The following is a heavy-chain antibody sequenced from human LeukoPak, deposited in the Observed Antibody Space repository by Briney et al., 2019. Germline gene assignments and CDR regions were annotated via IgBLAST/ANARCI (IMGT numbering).Heavy chain of an antibody. D-gene: IGHD3-22*01. CDR2: FDPEDGET. V-gene: IGHV1-24*01. CDR3: ATGRGGYYYDSSGYPTY. Sequence: GASVKVSCKVSGYTLTELSMHWVRQAPGKGLEWMGGFDPEDGETIYAQKFQGRVTMTEDTSTDTAYMELSSLRSEDTAMYYCATGRGGYYYDSSGYPTYWGQGTLVTVSS. CDR1: GYTLTELS. J-gene: IGHJ4*02.